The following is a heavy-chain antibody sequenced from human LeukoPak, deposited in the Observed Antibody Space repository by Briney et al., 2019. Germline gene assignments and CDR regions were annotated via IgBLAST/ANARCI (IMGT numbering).Heavy chain of an antibody. J-gene: IGHJ4*02. CDR3: AKGSSRPEPFDY. CDR2: IYYSGST. V-gene: IGHV4-59*01. D-gene: IGHD6-6*01. CDR1: GGSISSYY. Sequence: SETLSLTCTVPGGSISSYYWSWIRQPPGKGLEWIGYIYYSGSTNYNPSLKSRVTISVDTSKNQFSLKLSSVTAADTAVYYCAKGSSRPEPFDYWGQGTLVTVSS.